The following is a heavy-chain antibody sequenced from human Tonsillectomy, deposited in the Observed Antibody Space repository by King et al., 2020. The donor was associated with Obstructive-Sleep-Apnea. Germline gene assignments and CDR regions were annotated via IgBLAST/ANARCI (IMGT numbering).Heavy chain of an antibody. D-gene: IGHD6-13*01. J-gene: IGHJ3*02. Sequence: QLQESGPGLVKPSETLSLTCTVSGGSVSSGSYYWSWIRQPPGKGLEWIGYIYYSGSTNYNPSLKSRVTISVDTSKNHFSLKLTSVPAADTAVYYCAGERQQLGAFDIWGQGTMVTVSS. V-gene: IGHV4-61*03. CDR1: GGSVSSGSYY. CDR2: IYYSGST. CDR3: AGERQQLGAFDI.